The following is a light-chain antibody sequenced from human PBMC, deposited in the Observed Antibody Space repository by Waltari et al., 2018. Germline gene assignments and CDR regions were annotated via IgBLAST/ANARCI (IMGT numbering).Light chain of an antibody. CDR1: QRVANSY. CDR3: HQYGNSART. V-gene: IGKV3-20*01. Sequence: VLTQSPGTLSLSPGERATLSCRASQRVANSYLAWYQQRPGQAPRLLIYAASSRATGIPDRFSGSVSGTDFTLTISRLEPEDSAMYYCHQYGNSARTFGQGTKVEIK. CDR2: AAS. J-gene: IGKJ1*01.